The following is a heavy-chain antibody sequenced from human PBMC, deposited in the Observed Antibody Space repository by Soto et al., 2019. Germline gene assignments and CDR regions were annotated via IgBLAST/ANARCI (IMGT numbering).Heavy chain of an antibody. J-gene: IGHJ4*02. D-gene: IGHD1-26*01. Sequence: TLCRTCPVSGAPIRSGIYHWSWISQHPGKGLEWIGNIYYSGSSYYNPSIKSRATIYIDTSKDQFSLRLGSVTAADTAVYYCARVEGSSYYFRHDCWGRGTLVTVS. CDR3: ARVEGSSYYFRHDC. V-gene: IGHV4-31*03. CDR1: GAPIRSGIYH. CDR2: IYYSGSS.